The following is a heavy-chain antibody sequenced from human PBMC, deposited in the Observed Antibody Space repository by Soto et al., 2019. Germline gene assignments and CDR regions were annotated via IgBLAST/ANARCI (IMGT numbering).Heavy chain of an antibody. J-gene: IGHJ6*02. D-gene: IGHD3-22*01. Sequence: PGGSLRLSCAASGFTFSSYWMSWVRQAPGKGLEWVANIKQDVGEKYYVDSVKGRFTISRDNAKNSLYLEMNSLRAEDTAVYYCARANKRITMIVVVVKKGIYYGMDVWGQGTTVTVSS. CDR1: GFTFSSYW. CDR3: ARANKRITMIVVVVKKGIYYGMDV. V-gene: IGHV3-7*01. CDR2: IKQDVGEK.